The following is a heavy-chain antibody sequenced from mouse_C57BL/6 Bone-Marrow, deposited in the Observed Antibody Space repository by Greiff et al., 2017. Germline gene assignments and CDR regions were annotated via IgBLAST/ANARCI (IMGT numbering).Heavy chain of an antibody. CDR2: IDPETGGT. CDR1: GYTFTDYE. J-gene: IGHJ2*01. Sequence: VKLLESGAELVRPGASVTLSCKASGYTFTDYEMHWVKQTPVHGLEWIGAIDPETGGTAYTQKFKGKAILTADKSSSTAYMELRSLTSEDSAVYYCTRGIYYYGSFDYWGQGTTLTVSS. CDR3: TRGIYYYGSFDY. V-gene: IGHV1-15*01. D-gene: IGHD1-1*01.